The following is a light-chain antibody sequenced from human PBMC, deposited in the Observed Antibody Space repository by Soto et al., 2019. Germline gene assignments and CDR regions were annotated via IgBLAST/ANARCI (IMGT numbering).Light chain of an antibody. CDR3: QQYNNWHPWT. Sequence: EIVLTQFPGTLSLSPGERATLSCRARQSVSSSYLAWYQQKPGQATRLIIYGASTRANGIPARFSGSGSGTEFTLTISSLQSEDFAVYYCQQYNNWHPWTFGQGTKVDIK. V-gene: IGKV3-15*01. CDR1: QSVSSSY. CDR2: GAS. J-gene: IGKJ1*01.